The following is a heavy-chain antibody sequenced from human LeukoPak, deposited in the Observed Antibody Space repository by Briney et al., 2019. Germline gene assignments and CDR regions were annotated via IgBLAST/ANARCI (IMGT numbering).Heavy chain of an antibody. CDR1: GGFIASPF. D-gene: IGHD1-14*01. CDR2: ISYNGRN. CDR3: VRDRSRTYHNFDV. V-gene: IGHV4-59*11. J-gene: IGHJ3*01. Sequence: TESLVCRLFGGFIASPFAQWTRLSPGKGREWLGYISYNGRNNYSAPRKSRVLTSIDTSRNQLSLNLTSVDATDTALFYGVRDRSRTYHNFDVWGQGTMVSVS.